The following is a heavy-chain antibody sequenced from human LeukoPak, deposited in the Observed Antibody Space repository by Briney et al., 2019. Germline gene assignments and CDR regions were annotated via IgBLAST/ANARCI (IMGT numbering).Heavy chain of an antibody. Sequence: GGSLRLSCAASGFTFDDYTMHWVRQAPGKGLEWVSLISWDGGSTYYADSVKGRFTISRDNSKNSLYLQMNSLRTEDTALYYCAKEGGYVSGFDYWGQGTLVTVSS. V-gene: IGHV3-43*01. CDR3: AKEGGYVSGFDY. CDR2: ISWDGGST. D-gene: IGHD1-1*01. J-gene: IGHJ4*02. CDR1: GFTFDDYT.